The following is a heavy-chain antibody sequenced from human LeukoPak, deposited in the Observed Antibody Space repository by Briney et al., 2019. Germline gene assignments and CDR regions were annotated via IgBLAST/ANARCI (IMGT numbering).Heavy chain of an antibody. J-gene: IGHJ4*02. Sequence: PGGSLRLSCVASGLSFSNYWMNWVRQAPGKGLEWVANIRPDGGEQFYVDSVKCRFTISRDNADNSLYLKLTSLRPEAPVVYSCERDHPTFESSGPGILVTVSS. V-gene: IGHV3-7*03. CDR3: ERDHPTFES. CDR2: IRPDGGEQ. CDR1: GLSFSNYW.